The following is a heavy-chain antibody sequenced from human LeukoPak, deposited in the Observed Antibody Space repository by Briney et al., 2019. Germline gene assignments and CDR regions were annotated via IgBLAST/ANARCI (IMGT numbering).Heavy chain of an antibody. CDR1: GYSFTSYW. Sequence: GESLKISCKGSGYSFTSYWIGWVRQMPGKGLEWMGIIYPGDSDTRYSPSFQGQVTISADKSISTAYLQWSSLKASDTAMYYCARRKAVVVRNYYYYYMDVWGKGTTVTVSS. J-gene: IGHJ6*03. CDR3: ARRKAVVVRNYYYYYMDV. CDR2: IYPGDSDT. D-gene: IGHD2-21*01. V-gene: IGHV5-51*01.